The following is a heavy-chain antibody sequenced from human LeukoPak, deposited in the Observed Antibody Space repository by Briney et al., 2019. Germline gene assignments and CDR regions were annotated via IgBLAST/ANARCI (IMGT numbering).Heavy chain of an antibody. V-gene: IGHV4-30-2*01. CDR1: TGSISSGGYY. J-gene: IGHJ4*02. Sequence: SETLSLTCTVSTGSISSGGYYWGWTRQPPGEGLEWIGYIYHSGNVYESATTSYNPSLKSRVTISVDRSKNQFFLDLKSVTAADTAVYYCARDLYSDVNHFDYWGQGTLVTVSS. CDR3: ARDLYSDVNHFDY. D-gene: IGHD4-17*01. CDR2: IYHSGNV.